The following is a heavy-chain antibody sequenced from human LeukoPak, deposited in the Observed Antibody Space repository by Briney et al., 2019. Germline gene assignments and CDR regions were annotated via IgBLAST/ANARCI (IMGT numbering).Heavy chain of an antibody. CDR2: IRGDNGNT. D-gene: IGHD3-9*01. J-gene: IGHJ4*02. V-gene: IGHV1-18*04. CDR3: ARVDLLTGYYFFDY. CDR1: GYTFTSYY. Sequence: ASVKVSCKASGYTFTSYYMHWVRQAPGQGLEWVGWIRGDNGNTNYAQKLQGRVTMTTDTSTSTAYMELRSLGSDETAVYYCARVDLLTGYYFFDYWGQGTLVTVSS.